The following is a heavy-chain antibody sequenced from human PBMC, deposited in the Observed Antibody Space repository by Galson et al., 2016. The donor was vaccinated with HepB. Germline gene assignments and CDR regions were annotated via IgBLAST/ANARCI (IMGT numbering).Heavy chain of an antibody. CDR3: AREDTGYTYGYFDS. CDR2: VSGFNGNR. Sequence: SVKVSCKASGYSFPSYGFSWVRQAPGQGLEWMGWVSGFNGNRKYAQKFQGRVTMTTDTSTTTAYMELRSLTSDDTAVYYCAREDTGYTYGYFDSWGQVTLVPVSS. CDR1: GYSFPSYG. J-gene: IGHJ4*02. D-gene: IGHD5-18*01. V-gene: IGHV1-18*01.